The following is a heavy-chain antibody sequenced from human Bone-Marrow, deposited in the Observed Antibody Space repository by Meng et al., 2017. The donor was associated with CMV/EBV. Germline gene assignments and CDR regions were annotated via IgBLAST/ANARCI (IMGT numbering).Heavy chain of an antibody. D-gene: IGHD3-22*01. J-gene: IGHJ4*02. CDR1: GFTFNSYD. CDR2: IGTAGDT. V-gene: IGHV3-13*01. Sequence: GESLKISCAASGFTFNSYDMHWVRQVTGRGLEWVSAIGTAGDTYYAGSVEGRFTISRENAKNSFYLQMNGLRVGDTALYYCAKATYYSDSSGYNHYFDYWGQGTLVTVSS. CDR3: AKATYYSDSSGYNHYFDY.